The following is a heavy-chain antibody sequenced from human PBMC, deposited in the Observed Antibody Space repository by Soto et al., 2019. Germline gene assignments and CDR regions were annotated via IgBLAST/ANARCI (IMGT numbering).Heavy chain of an antibody. V-gene: IGHV4-30-4*01. D-gene: IGHD6-13*01. Sequence: QVQLQESGPGLVKPSQTLSLTCTVSGGSISSGDYYWSWIRQPPGKGLEWIGYIYYSGSTYYNPSPKSRVTIAVDPSKNQFSLQLSSVTAADTAVYYCARVIAAAGLLYYYYGMDVWGQGTTVTVSS. J-gene: IGHJ6*02. CDR3: ARVIAAAGLLYYYYGMDV. CDR1: GGSISSGDYY. CDR2: IYYSGST.